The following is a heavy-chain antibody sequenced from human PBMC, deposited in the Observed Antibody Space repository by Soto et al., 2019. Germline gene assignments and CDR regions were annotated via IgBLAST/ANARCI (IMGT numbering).Heavy chain of an antibody. V-gene: IGHV3-7*03. D-gene: IGHD2-8*01. CDR1: GFRFSCCW. CDR3: VKGGTNFDS. CDR2: IKADGSER. Sequence: EIQLVESGGGLVQPGGSLRLSCEASGFRFSCCWMSWVRQAPGKGLEWVANIKADGSERYQVDSVKGRFTISRDNAKSSLYLQMNGLRDEDTAVYYCVKGGTNFDSWGQGTLVTVSS. J-gene: IGHJ5*01.